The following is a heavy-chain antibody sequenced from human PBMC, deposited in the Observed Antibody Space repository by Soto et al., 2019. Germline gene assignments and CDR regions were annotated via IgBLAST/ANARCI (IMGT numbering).Heavy chain of an antibody. CDR3: ARDPVARVDTATYYPAYGMDV. CDR2: ISYDGSNK. D-gene: IGHD5-18*01. Sequence: QVQLVESGGGVVQPGRSLRLSCAASGFTFSSYAMHWVRQAPGKGLEWVAVISYDGSNKYYADSVKGRFTISRDNSKNTLYLQMNSLRAEDTAVYYCARDPVARVDTATYYPAYGMDVWGQQTTVTVSS. J-gene: IGHJ6*02. CDR1: GFTFSSYA. V-gene: IGHV3-30-3*01.